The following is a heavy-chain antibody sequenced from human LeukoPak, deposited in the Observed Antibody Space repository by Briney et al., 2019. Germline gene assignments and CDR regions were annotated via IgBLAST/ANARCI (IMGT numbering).Heavy chain of an antibody. D-gene: IGHD3-3*01. J-gene: IGHJ5*02. CDR2: IKQDGSEK. CDR1: GFTFSSYW. Sequence: GGSLRLSCAASGFTFSSYWMSWVRQAPGKGLEWVANIKQDGSEKYYVDSVKGRFTISRDNAKNSLYLQMNSLRAEDTAVYYCARDPTPYYDFWSGTNWFDPWGQGTLVTVSS. V-gene: IGHV3-7*01. CDR3: ARDPTPYYDFWSGTNWFDP.